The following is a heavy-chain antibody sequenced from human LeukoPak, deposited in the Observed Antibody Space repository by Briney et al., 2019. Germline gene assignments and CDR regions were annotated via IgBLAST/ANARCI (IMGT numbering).Heavy chain of an antibody. Sequence: SETLSLTCAGSGCSISSYYWSWIRQPAGKGLEWIGRIYTSGSTNYNPYLKSRVTMSVDTSKNQFSQKLSSVTAADTAVYYCARAAVVVPAAPFDYWGQGTLVTVSS. D-gene: IGHD2-2*01. V-gene: IGHV4-4*07. CDR3: ARAAVVVPAAPFDY. J-gene: IGHJ4*02. CDR1: GCSISSYY. CDR2: IYTSGST.